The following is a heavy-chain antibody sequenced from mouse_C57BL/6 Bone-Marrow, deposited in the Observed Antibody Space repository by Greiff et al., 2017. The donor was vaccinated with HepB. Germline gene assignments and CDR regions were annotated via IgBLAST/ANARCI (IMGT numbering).Heavy chain of an antibody. D-gene: IGHD1-1*01. CDR2: IYPGSGST. CDR3: ARSDYYGSSYYFDY. V-gene: IGHV1-55*01. CDR1: GYTFTSYW. Sequence: QVQLQHPGAELVKPGASVKMSCKASGYTFTSYWITWVKQRPGQGLEWIGDIYPGSGSTNYNEKFKSKATLTVDTSSSTAYMQLSSLTSEDSAVYYCARSDYYGSSYYFDYWGQGTTLTVSS. J-gene: IGHJ2*01.